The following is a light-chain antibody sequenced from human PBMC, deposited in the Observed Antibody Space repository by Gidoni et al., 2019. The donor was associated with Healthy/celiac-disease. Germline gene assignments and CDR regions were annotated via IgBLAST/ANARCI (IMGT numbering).Light chain of an antibody. CDR1: SSDVGGYNY. J-gene: IGLJ2*01. V-gene: IGLV2-14*03. CDR3: SSYTSSSTVV. Sequence: QSALTQPASVSGSPGPSITISCTGTSSDVGGYNYVSWYQQHPGKAPKLMIYDVSNRPSEVSNRFSGSKSGNTASLTISGLQAEDEADYYCSSYTSSSTVVFGGGTKLTVL. CDR2: DVS.